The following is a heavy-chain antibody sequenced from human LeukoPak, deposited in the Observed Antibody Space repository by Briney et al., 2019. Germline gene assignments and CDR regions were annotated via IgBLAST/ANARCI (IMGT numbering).Heavy chain of an antibody. Sequence: NPSETLSLTCTVSGGSISSSSYYWGWIRQPPGKGLEWIGSIYYSGSTYYNPSLKSRVTISVDTSKNQFSLKLSSVTAADTAVYYCASGRVVVAAGGNFQHWGQGTLVTVSS. J-gene: IGHJ1*01. CDR1: GGSISSSSYY. V-gene: IGHV4-39*01. CDR3: ASGRVVVAAGGNFQH. D-gene: IGHD2-15*01. CDR2: IYYSGST.